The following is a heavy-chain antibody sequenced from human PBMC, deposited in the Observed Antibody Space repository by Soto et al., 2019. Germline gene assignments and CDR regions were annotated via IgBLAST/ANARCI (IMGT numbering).Heavy chain of an antibody. CDR1: GSSISSSGYY. D-gene: IGHD3-16*01. V-gene: IGHV4-39*01. Sequence: QVQESGPGLVKPSETLSLTCTVSGSSISSSGYYWGWIRQPPGRGLEWIGSLYYNVGTCYNPSLKTRVSLTAVTFANQISLMGDSVTAEDTAIYYCARLPSRHWVDKWGQGTLVTVSA. CDR3: ARLPSRHWVDK. J-gene: IGHJ4*02. CDR2: LYYNVGT.